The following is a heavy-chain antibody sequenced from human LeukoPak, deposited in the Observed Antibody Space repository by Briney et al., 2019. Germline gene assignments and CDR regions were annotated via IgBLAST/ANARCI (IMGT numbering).Heavy chain of an antibody. D-gene: IGHD1-20*01. V-gene: IGHV3-21*01. J-gene: IGHJ4*02. Sequence: NAGGSLRLSCAASGFTFSSYWMHWVRQAPGKGLEWVSFISSSITYIYYADSVKGRFTISRDSAKNSLYLQMNSLRAEDTAVYYCAREASNNWNVPANYFDYWGQGTLVTVSS. CDR2: ISSSITYI. CDR1: GFTFSSYW. CDR3: AREASNNWNVPANYFDY.